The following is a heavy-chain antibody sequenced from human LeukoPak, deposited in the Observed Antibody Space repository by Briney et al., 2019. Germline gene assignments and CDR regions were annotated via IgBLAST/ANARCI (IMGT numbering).Heavy chain of an antibody. CDR2: INNDGSYA. V-gene: IGHV3-74*01. J-gene: IGHJ5*02. Sequence: GGSLRLSCAASGIAFSNHWMHWVRQAPGKGLEWVSWINNDGSYAVYADSVRARFTISRDNAKSTLYLQMNSLRPEDTALYYCARDRPHNWFDPWGQGTLVTLSS. CDR3: ARDRPHNWFDP. CDR1: GIAFSNHW.